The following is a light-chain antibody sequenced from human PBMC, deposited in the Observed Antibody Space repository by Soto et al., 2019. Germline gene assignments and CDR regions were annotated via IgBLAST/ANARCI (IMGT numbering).Light chain of an antibody. CDR3: LQDYNYPRT. CDR1: QGIRSE. CDR2: GAT. V-gene: IGKV1-6*01. Sequence: ALQMTQSPSSLSASVGDRVTITCRASQGIRSELGWYQQKPGKATKLLIYGATTFQSGVPSRFSGSGSGTDFTPTSSGLQPEDCATYYCLQDYNYPRTFGQGTKVEVK. J-gene: IGKJ1*01.